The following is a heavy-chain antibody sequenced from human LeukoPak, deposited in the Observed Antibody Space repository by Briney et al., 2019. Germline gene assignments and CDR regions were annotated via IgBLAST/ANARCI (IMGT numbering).Heavy chain of an antibody. D-gene: IGHD3-22*01. CDR1: GFTFSDYY. CDR2: ISSSGSTI. V-gene: IGHV3-11*01. CDR3: ARVGDSSAYYYYFDY. J-gene: IGHJ4*02. Sequence: GGSLRLSCAASGFTFSDYYMSWIRQAPGKGLEWVSYISSSGSTIYYADSVKGRFTISRDNAKNSLYLQMNSLRAEDTAVYYCARVGDSSAYYYYFDYWGQGTLVTVSS.